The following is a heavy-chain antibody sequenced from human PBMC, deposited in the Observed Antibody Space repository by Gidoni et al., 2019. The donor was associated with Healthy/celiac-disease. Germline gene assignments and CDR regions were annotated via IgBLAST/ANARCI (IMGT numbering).Heavy chain of an antibody. V-gene: IGHV3-48*03. D-gene: IGHD3-16*02. Sequence: EVQLVESGGGLVQPGGSLRLSCAASGFTFRSYEINWVRQAPGKGLEWVSYISSSGSTIYYADAVKGRCSISRDNAKNSLYLQMNSLRAEDTAVYYCARDYYDYIWGSYRLPGRFDPWGQGTLVTVSS. J-gene: IGHJ5*02. CDR2: ISSSGSTI. CDR3: ARDYYDYIWGSYRLPGRFDP. CDR1: GFTFRSYE.